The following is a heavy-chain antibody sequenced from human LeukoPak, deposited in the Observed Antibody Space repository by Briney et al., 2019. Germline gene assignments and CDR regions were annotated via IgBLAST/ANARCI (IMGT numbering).Heavy chain of an antibody. Sequence: SGTLSLTCAVSGGSISSSNWWSWVRQPPGKGLEWIGEIYHSGSTNYNPSLKSRVTISVDTSKNQFSLKLSSVTAADTAVYYCARGRTIPSAPFDYWGQGTLVTVSS. J-gene: IGHJ4*02. V-gene: IGHV4-4*02. CDR2: IYHSGST. D-gene: IGHD3-3*01. CDR3: ARGRTIPSAPFDY. CDR1: GGSISSSNW.